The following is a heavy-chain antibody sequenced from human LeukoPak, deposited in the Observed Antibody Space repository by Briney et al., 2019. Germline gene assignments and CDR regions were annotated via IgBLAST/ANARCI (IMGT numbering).Heavy chain of an antibody. V-gene: IGHV4-59*12. CDR3: ARGSPTYDYVWGSYRYSYYYGMDV. CDR2: IYYSGST. Sequence: SETLSLTCTVSGGSISVYYWSWIRQPPGKGLEWIGYIYYSGSTNYNPSLKSRVTISVDTSKNQFSLKLSSVTAADTAVYYCARGSPTYDYVWGSYRYSYYYGMDVWGQGTTVTVSS. J-gene: IGHJ6*02. CDR1: GGSISVYY. D-gene: IGHD3-16*02.